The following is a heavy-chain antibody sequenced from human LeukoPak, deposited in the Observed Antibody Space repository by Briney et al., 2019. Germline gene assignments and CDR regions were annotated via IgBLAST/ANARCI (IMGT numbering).Heavy chain of an antibody. CDR2: IYTSGST. Sequence: SETLSLTCTVSGGSISRYYWSWIRQPAGKGLEWIGRIYTSGSTNYNPSLKSRVTMSVDTSKNQFSLKLSSVTAADTAVYYCARDAYYGSGSYKYYFDYWGQGTLVTVSS. V-gene: IGHV4-4*07. CDR3: ARDAYYGSGSYKYYFDY. D-gene: IGHD3-10*01. CDR1: GGSISRYY. J-gene: IGHJ4*02.